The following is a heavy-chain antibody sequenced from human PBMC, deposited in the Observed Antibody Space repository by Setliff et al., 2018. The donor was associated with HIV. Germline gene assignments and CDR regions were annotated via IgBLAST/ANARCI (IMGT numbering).Heavy chain of an antibody. J-gene: IGHJ2*01. Sequence: SENLSLTCTVSGYSISSDYTWGWIRQPPGTXXEWIWSIYHTGSTYYNPSLKSLVTISVDTSKTQLSLKLTSVSPADTAAYYCATPPIAGRRGYPQGWYFDLWGRGTLVTVSS. D-gene: IGHD2-15*01. CDR3: ATPPIAGRRGYPQGWYFDL. V-gene: IGHV4-38-2*02. CDR1: GYSISSDYT. CDR2: IYHTGST.